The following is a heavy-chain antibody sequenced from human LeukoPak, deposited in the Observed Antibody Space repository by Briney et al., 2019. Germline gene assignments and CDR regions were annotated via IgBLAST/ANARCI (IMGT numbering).Heavy chain of an antibody. CDR3: AKEMSSSNIDH. Sequence: GGSLRLSCAASGFTFSNYGMHWVRQAPGKGLEWVAVISFDGKTKYYTDSVKGRFTISRDNSKNTLYLQMNSLRAEDTAVYYCAKEMSSSNIDHCGQGTLVTVSS. J-gene: IGHJ4*02. V-gene: IGHV3-30*18. CDR2: ISFDGKTK. D-gene: IGHD2-2*01. CDR1: GFTFSNYG.